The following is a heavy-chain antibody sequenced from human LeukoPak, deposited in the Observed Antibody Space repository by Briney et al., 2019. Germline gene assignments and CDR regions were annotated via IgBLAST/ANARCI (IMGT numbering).Heavy chain of an antibody. CDR2: ISFDGSNK. CDR1: GFIFSTHE. Sequence: PGGSLRLSCAASGFIFSTHEIHWVRQAPGKGLEWLAVISFDGSNKYYTESVKGRFTISRDNSKDTLYLQMNSLRAEDTAVYYCARVDTAMVSIDYWGQGTLVTVSS. V-gene: IGHV3-30*04. J-gene: IGHJ4*02. D-gene: IGHD5-18*01. CDR3: ARVDTAMVSIDY.